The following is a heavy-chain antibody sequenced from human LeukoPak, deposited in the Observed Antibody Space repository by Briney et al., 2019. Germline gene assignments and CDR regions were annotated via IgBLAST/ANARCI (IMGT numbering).Heavy chain of an antibody. J-gene: IGHJ3*02. V-gene: IGHV4-34*12. CDR2: IFYSGST. CDR3: AKSNGYGLVDI. CDR1: GFTFSGYS. Sequence: PWGVLRLSCAASGFTFSGYSMTWIRQPPGKGLEWIGNIFYSGSTYYSPSLKSRVTISLDTSRNQFSLKLNSVTAADTAVYYCAKSNGYGLVDIWGQGTMVTVSS. D-gene: IGHD3-10*01.